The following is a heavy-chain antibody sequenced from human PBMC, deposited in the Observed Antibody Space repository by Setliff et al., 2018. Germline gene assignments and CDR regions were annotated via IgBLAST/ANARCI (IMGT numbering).Heavy chain of an antibody. V-gene: IGHV4-59*08. CDR2: IYYTGST. CDR3: ARHHAQYYSDSSGYFYEDWYFDL. D-gene: IGHD3-22*01. J-gene: IGHJ2*01. CDR1: GGSITNYY. Sequence: SETLSLTCTVSGGSITNYYWSWIRQPPGKGLEHIGYIYYTGSTNSNPSLKSRVTISVDTSKNQFSLKLSSVTAADTAVYYCARHHAQYYSDSSGYFYEDWYFDLWGRGTLVTVSS.